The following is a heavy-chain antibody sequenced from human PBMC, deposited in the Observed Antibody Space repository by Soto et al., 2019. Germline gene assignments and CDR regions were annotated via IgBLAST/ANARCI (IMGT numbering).Heavy chain of an antibody. CDR1: GYTFTRYG. CDR2: ISAYNGNT. J-gene: IGHJ4*02. CDR3: AREVWGYSSSWPEDY. V-gene: IGHV1-18*01. Sequence: QVQLVQSGAEVKKPVASVKVSCKASGYTFTRYGISWVRQAPGQGLEWMGWISAYNGNTNYAQKLQGRVTMTTDTSTSTAYMELRSLRSDDTAVYYCAREVWGYSSSWPEDYWGQGTLVTVSS. D-gene: IGHD6-13*01.